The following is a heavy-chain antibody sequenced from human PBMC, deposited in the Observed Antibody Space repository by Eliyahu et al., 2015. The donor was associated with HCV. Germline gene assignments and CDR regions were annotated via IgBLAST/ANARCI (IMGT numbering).Heavy chain of an antibody. V-gene: IGHV4-39*02. CDR3: SRLGPYFYGLDV. Sequence: QVQMQESGPGLVRPSETLSLAYVMXXDSVTNTXYYWGWIRQPPGQGLQWLGSIDXSGRSNLNPSLQSRVTMSLDTSKNSFSLTFMSVTDADTGIYYCSRLGPYFYGLDVWGQGTAVIVSS. CDR2: IDXSGRS. CDR1: XDSVTNTXYY. J-gene: IGHJ6*02. D-gene: IGHD7-27*01.